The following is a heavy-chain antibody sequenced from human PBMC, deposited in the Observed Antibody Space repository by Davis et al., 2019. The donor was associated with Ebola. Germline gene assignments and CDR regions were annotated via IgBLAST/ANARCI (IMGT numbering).Heavy chain of an antibody. V-gene: IGHV1-69*05. D-gene: IGHD5-24*01. CDR3: ARDGWGPERWLQTHYGMDV. CDR1: GGTFSSYA. J-gene: IGHJ6*04. Sequence: SVKVSCKASGGTFSSYAISWVRQAPGQGLEWMGGIIPIFGTANYAQKFQGRVTMTTDTSTSTAYMELRSLRSDDTAVYYCARDGWGPERWLQTHYGMDVWGKGTTVTVSS. CDR2: IIPIFGTA.